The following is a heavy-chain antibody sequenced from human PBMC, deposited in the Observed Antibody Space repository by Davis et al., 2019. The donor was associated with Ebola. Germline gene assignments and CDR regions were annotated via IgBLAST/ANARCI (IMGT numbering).Heavy chain of an antibody. V-gene: IGHV2-70*01. CDR1: GGSFSGYY. J-gene: IGHJ6*02. D-gene: IGHD3-3*01. CDR3: ARTRTYYDFWSGYYHYYYGMDV. Sequence: TLSLTCAVYGGSFSGYYWSWIRQPPGKALEWLALIDWDDDKYYSTSLKTRLTISKDTSKNQVVLTMTNMDPVDTATYYCARTRTYYDFWSGYYHYYYGMDVWGQGTTVTVSS. CDR2: IDWDDDK.